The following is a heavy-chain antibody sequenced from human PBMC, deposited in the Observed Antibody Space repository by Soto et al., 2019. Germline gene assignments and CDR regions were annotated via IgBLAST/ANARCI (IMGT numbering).Heavy chain of an antibody. CDR3: TTARWYTYYFDY. CDR2: IKSKTDGGTT. D-gene: IGHD6-13*01. V-gene: IGHV3-15*01. J-gene: IGHJ4*02. CDR1: GFTFSNAW. Sequence: EVQLVESGGGLVKRGGSLRLSCAASGFTFSNAWMSWVRQAPGKGLEWVGRIKSKTDGGTTDYAAPVKGRFTISRDDSKDTLYLQMNSLKTEDTAVYYCTTARWYTYYFDYWGQGTLVTVSS.